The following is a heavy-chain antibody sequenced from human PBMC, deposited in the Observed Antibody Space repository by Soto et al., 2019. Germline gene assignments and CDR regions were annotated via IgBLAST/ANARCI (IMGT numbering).Heavy chain of an antibody. Sequence: EVQLVESGGGLVQPGRSLRLSCTASGFTFGDYAMSWFRQAPGKGLEWVGFIRSKTYGGTTYYAASVKGRFTISRDVSKSIAYLQMNSLKTEDTAVYYCSREGYSGYDHYLDYWGQGTLVTVSS. V-gene: IGHV3-49*03. CDR1: GFTFGDYA. J-gene: IGHJ4*02. D-gene: IGHD5-12*01. CDR3: SREGYSGYDHYLDY. CDR2: IRSKTYGGTT.